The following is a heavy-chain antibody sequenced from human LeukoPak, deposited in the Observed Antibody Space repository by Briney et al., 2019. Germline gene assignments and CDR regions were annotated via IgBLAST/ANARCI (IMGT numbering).Heavy chain of an antibody. D-gene: IGHD5-12*01. J-gene: IGHJ4*02. V-gene: IGHV1-3*01. CDR3: ARDSLYSGYDKGYYFDY. CDR2: INAGNGNT. Sequence: TSVKVSCKASGYTFTTYAMHWVRQAPGQRLEWMGWINAGNGNTNYAQKLQGRVAMTTDTSTSTAYMELRSLRSDDTAVYYCARDSLYSGYDKGYYFDYWGQGTLVTVSS. CDR1: GYTFTTYA.